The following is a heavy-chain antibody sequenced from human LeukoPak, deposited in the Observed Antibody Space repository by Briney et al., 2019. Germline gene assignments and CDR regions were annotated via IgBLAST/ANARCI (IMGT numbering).Heavy chain of an antibody. CDR2: ISNNGGYT. Sequence: GGSLRLSCAASGFTFSSYAMSWVRQAPGKGLEWVSAISNNGGYTYYADSVQGRFTISRDNSKSTLCLQMNSLRAEDTAVYYCAKQLGYCSGGSRYFPYWGQGTLVTVSS. CDR3: AKQLGYCSGGSRYFPY. D-gene: IGHD2-15*01. V-gene: IGHV3-23*01. J-gene: IGHJ4*02. CDR1: GFTFSSYA.